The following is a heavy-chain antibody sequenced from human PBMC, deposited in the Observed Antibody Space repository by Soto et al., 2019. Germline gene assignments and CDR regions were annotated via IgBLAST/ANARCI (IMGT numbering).Heavy chain of an antibody. CDR2: ISAYNGNT. V-gene: IGHV1-18*01. D-gene: IGHD3-10*01. Sequence: QVQLVQSGAEVKKPGASVKVSCKASGYTFTSYGISWVRQAPGQGLEWMGWISAYNGNTKYAQKLQXXXXXXXXXXXXXXXXXXXXXXXXXXXXXXXXXXXXGXYYAPVDYWGQGTLVTVSS. CDR3: XXXXXGXYYAPVDY. CDR1: GYTFTSYG. J-gene: IGHJ4*02.